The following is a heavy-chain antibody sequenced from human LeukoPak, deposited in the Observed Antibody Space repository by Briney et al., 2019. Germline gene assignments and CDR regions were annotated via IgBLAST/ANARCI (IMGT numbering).Heavy chain of an antibody. CDR2: IWYDGSNK. V-gene: IGHV3-33*01. CDR1: GFTFSSCG. J-gene: IGHJ3*02. CDR3: ASPLGDNAFDI. D-gene: IGHD5-24*01. Sequence: GGSLRLSCAASGFTFSSCGMHWVRQAPGKGLEWVAVIWYDGSNKYYADSVKGRFTISRDNSKNTLYLQMNSLRAEDTAVYYCASPLGDNAFDIWGQGTMVTVSS.